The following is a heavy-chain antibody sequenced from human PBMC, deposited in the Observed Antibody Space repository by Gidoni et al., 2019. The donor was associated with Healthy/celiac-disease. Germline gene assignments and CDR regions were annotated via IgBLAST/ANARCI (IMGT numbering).Heavy chain of an antibody. CDR3: ARVSLFEGMDV. V-gene: IGHV3-74*01. CDR1: GFTFSSYW. D-gene: IGHD2-8*01. J-gene: IGHJ6*02. CDR2: INRDGSST. Sequence: EVKLVESGGGLVQPGGSLRLSGAPSGFTFSSYWMHWVRQAPGKGLVWVSRINRDGSSTSYADSVKGRFTISRDNAKNTLYLQMNSLRAEDTAVYYCARVSLFEGMDVWGQGTTVTVSS.